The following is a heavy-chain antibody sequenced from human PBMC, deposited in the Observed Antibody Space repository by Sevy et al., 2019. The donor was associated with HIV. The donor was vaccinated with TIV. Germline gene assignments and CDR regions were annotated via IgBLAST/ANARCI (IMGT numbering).Heavy chain of an antibody. J-gene: IGHJ4*02. D-gene: IGHD3-3*01. CDR3: AGGLQILEWLPFDY. CDR1: GGTFSSYA. V-gene: IGHV1-69*13. Sequence: ASVKVSCKASGGTFSSYAISWVRQAPGQGLEWMGGIIPIFGTANYAQKFQGRVTITADESTSTAYMELSSLRSEDTAVYYCAGGLQILEWLPFDYWGQGTLVTVSS. CDR2: IIPIFGTA.